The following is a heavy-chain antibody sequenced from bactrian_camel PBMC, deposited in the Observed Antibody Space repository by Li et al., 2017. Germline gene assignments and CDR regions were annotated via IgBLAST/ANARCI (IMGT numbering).Heavy chain of an antibody. Sequence: HVQLVESGGGSVEAGGSLTLTCVASGYTYNGYCMGWFRLAPGKEREGVAIIDTDGSTFYADSVAGRFTISRDNAKNAVYLELNSLKAEDTAMYYCVKNDYGLVNWGQGTQVTVS. D-gene: IGHD5*01. CDR1: GYTYNGYC. J-gene: IGHJ4*01. V-gene: IGHV3S1*01. CDR2: IDTDGST. CDR3: VKNDYGLVN.